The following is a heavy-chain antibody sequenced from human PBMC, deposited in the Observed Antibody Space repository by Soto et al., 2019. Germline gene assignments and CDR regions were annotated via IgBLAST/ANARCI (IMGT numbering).Heavy chain of an antibody. D-gene: IGHD3-22*01. CDR3: ARADYYDSSGYWVGAFDI. CDR2: ISSSGSTI. J-gene: IGHJ3*02. V-gene: IGHV3-48*03. Sequence: GGSLRLSCAASGFTFSSYEMNWVRQAPGKGLEWVSYISSSGSTIYYADSVRGRFTISRDNAKNSLYLQMNSLRAEDTAVYYCARADYYDSSGYWVGAFDIWGQGTMVT. CDR1: GFTFSSYE.